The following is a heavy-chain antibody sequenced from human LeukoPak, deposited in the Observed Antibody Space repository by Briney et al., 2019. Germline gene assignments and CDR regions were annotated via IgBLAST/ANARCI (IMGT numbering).Heavy chain of an antibody. CDR2: IIPILGIA. V-gene: IGHV1-69*04. CDR1: GGTFSSYA. Sequence: SVKVSCKASGGTFSSYAISWVRQAPGQGLEWTGRIIPILGIANYAQKFQGRVTITADKSTSTAYMELSSLRSEDTAVYYCARDGDYGMDVWGQGTTVTVSS. CDR3: ARDGDYGMDV. J-gene: IGHJ6*02. D-gene: IGHD4-17*01.